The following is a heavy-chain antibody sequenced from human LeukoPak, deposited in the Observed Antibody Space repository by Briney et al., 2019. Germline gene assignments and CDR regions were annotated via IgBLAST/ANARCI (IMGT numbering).Heavy chain of an antibody. CDR2: IYSGGST. CDR1: GITVSSNY. Sequence: TGGSLRPSCAGTGITVSSNYMSWVRQAPGKGLEWVSVIYSGGSTYYAGSVKGRFTISRDNSKNTLYLQMNSLRAEDTAVYYCARAVGAYYFDYWGQGTLVTVSS. J-gene: IGHJ4*02. D-gene: IGHD3-16*01. CDR3: ARAVGAYYFDY. V-gene: IGHV3-66*01.